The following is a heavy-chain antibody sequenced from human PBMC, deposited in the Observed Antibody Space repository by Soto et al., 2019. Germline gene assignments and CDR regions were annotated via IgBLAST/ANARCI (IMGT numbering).Heavy chain of an antibody. CDR2: IIPIFGTA. CDR1: GGTFSSYA. Sequence: GASVKVSSKASGGTFSSYAISWVRQAPGQGLEWMGGIIPIFGTANYAQKFQGRVTITADESTSTAYMELSSLRSEDTAVYYCASLPFIAAAVNYFDYWGQRTLVTVSS. V-gene: IGHV1-69*13. J-gene: IGHJ4*02. D-gene: IGHD6-13*01. CDR3: ASLPFIAAAVNYFDY.